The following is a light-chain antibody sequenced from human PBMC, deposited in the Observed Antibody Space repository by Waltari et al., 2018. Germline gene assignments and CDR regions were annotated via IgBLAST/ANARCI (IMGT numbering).Light chain of an antibody. V-gene: IGLV2-23*02. Sequence: QSALTQPASVSGPPGQSITIPCSGTTSDVGSYDLVPWYQQHPGEAPKLLICEVFKRPPDTSSRFSGAKSGSTASLTISGLQPEDEADYYCCSYAGRGTYVFGSGTKVTVL. J-gene: IGLJ1*01. CDR3: CSYAGRGTYV. CDR2: EVF. CDR1: TSDVGSYDL.